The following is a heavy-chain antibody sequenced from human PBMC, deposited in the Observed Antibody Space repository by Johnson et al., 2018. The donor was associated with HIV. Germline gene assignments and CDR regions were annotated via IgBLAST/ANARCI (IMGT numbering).Heavy chain of an antibody. J-gene: IGHJ3*02. Sequence: VQLVESGGGLVQPGGSLRLSCAASGFTVSSNYMSWVRQAPGKGLEWVSVIYSGGSTYYADSVKGRFTISRDNAKNSLYLLMNSLRAEDTAVYYCPRERTSQRRELLADDAFETWGQGTMVSV. CDR1: GFTVSSNY. D-gene: IGHD1-26*01. V-gene: IGHV3-66*01. CDR3: PRERTSQRRELLADDAFET. CDR2: IYSGGST.